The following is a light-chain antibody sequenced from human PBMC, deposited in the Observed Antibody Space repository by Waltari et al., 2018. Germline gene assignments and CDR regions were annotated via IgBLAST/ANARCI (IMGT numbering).Light chain of an antibody. V-gene: IGKV3-11*01. J-gene: IGKJ4*01. CDR2: DTS. Sequence: SCRASQSVNNYLAWYQQKPGQAPRLLIYDTSNRATGIPARFSGSGSGTYFTLTISSLEPEDFAVYYCQQRTNWPLTFGGGTKVEIK. CDR3: QQRTNWPLT. CDR1: QSVNNY.